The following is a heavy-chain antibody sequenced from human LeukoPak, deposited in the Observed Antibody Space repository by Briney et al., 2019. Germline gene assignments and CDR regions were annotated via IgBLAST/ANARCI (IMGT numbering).Heavy chain of an antibody. Sequence: SETLSLTCAVYGGSFNGYYWSWIRQPPGKGLEWIGDINHSGSTSYNPSLKSRVTISVDTSKNQFSLKLNSVTAADTAVYYCARDLSPFGKNLVATPRVFDYWGQGTLVTVSS. D-gene: IGHD5-12*01. V-gene: IGHV4-34*01. CDR2: INHSGST. CDR3: ARDLSPFGKNLVATPRVFDY. CDR1: GGSFNGYY. J-gene: IGHJ4*02.